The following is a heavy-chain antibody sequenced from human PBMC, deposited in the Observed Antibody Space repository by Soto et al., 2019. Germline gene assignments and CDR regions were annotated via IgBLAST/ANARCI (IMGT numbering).Heavy chain of an antibody. V-gene: IGHV3-23*01. J-gene: IGHJ6*02. D-gene: IGHD2-15*01. CDR2: ISGSGGST. CDR3: AKTPGYCSGGSCYSGVDTDGMDV. Sequence: GGSLRLSCAASGFTFSSYAMSWVRQAPGKGLEWVSAISGSGGSTYYADSVKGRFTISRDNSKNTLYPQMNSLRAEDTAVYYCAKTPGYCSGGSCYSGVDTDGMDVWGQGTTVTVSS. CDR1: GFTFSSYA.